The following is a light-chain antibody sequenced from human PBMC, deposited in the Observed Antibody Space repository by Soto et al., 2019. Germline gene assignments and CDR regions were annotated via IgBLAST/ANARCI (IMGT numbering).Light chain of an antibody. V-gene: IGLV2-23*01. J-gene: IGLJ2*01. CDR2: EGS. Sequence: QSVLTQPASVSGSPGQSITISCTGTSSDVGNYNLVSWYQQHPGKAPKLMIYEGSKRPSGVSNRFSGSKPGNTASLTISGLQAEDEADYYCSSYVGSSTLLFGGGTKVTVL. CDR1: SSDVGNYNL. CDR3: SSYVGSSTLL.